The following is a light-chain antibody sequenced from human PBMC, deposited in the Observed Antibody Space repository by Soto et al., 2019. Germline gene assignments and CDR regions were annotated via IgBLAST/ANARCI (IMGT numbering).Light chain of an antibody. CDR1: SSNIGSNT. Sequence: QSVLPQPPSASGTPGQRVTISCSGSSSNIGSNTVNWYQQLPGTAPKLLIYSNNQRPSGVPDRFSGSKSGTSASLAISGLQSEDEDDYYCAAWDDSLNGVVFGGGTKLTVL. CDR3: AAWDDSLNGVV. J-gene: IGLJ2*01. CDR2: SNN. V-gene: IGLV1-44*01.